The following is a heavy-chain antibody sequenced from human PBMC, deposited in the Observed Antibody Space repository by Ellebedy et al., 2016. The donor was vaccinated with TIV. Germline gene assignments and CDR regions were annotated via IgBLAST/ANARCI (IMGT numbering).Heavy chain of an antibody. J-gene: IGHJ4*02. Sequence: ASVKVSXXTSGYIFNTFDVNWVRQAPGQGLEWMGWVDPRDGRRGVAPQFQGRFTLTFESSIQTVYMELSALRPEDSATYYCVRVGPEGFRTSYDYWGQGTVVVVSS. V-gene: IGHV1-8*01. CDR1: GYIFNTFD. CDR2: VDPRDGRR. CDR3: VRVGPEGFRTSYDY. D-gene: IGHD3-10*01.